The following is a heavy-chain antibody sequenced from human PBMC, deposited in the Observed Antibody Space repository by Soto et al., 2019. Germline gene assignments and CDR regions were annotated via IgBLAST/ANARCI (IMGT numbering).Heavy chain of an antibody. CDR2: FIPVYRTL. J-gene: IGHJ4*02. V-gene: IGHV1-69*01. Sequence: SVKVSCKASGGSFGKSAINWVRQTPGQGLEWLGGFIPVYRTLNYAQKFQGRVTITADESTGTAYMTLSSLASDDTDVYYCATGVIWIGYFTVDSWGQGTRVTVSS. CDR3: ATGVIWIGYFTVDS. D-gene: IGHD3-3*01. CDR1: GGSFGKSA.